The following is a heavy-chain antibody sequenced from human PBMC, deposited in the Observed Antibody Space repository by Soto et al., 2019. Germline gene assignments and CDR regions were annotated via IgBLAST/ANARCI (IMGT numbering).Heavy chain of an antibody. CDR2: IIPIFGTA. CDR3: ARDSHYYGSGSYFY. J-gene: IGHJ4*02. Sequence: SVKVSCKASGGTFSSYAISWVRQAPGQGLEWMGGIIPIFGTANYAQKFQGRVTITADESTSTAYMELSSLRSEDTAVYYCARDSHYYGSGSYFYWGQGALVTVSS. D-gene: IGHD3-10*01. V-gene: IGHV1-69*13. CDR1: GGTFSSYA.